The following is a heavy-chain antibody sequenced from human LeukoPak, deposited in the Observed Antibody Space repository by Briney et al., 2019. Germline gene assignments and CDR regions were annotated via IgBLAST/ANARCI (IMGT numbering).Heavy chain of an antibody. Sequence: SETLSLTCTVSGYSISSGYYCGWIRQPPGKGLEWIGSIYHSGSTYYNPSLKSRVTISVDTSKNQFSLKLSSVTAADTAVYYCARGIVVVPAAISAFDYWGQGTLVTVSS. CDR2: IYHSGST. J-gene: IGHJ4*02. V-gene: IGHV4-38-2*02. CDR3: ARGIVVVPAAISAFDY. CDR1: GYSISSGYY. D-gene: IGHD2-2*01.